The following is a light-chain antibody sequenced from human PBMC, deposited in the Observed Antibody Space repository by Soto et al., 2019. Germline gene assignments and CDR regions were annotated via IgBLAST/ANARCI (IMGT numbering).Light chain of an antibody. CDR3: KTYTTLXNRV. J-gene: IGLJ1*01. CDR1: STDICACNY. Sequence: QSALTQPASVSGSPAQSITISCTGTSTDICACNYFSWYQHHPGKSPKLLIYEVTNRPSGFSNRFSGSKSGNTASLTISGLQAEDEANNYCKTYTTLXNRVFGRGTKVXV. V-gene: IGLV2-14*01. CDR2: EVT.